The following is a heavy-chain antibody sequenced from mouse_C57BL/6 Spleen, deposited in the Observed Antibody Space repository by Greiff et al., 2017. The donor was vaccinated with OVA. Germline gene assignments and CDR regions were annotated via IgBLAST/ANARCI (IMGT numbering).Heavy chain of an antibody. Sequence: EVQLQQSGAELVRPGASVKLSCTASGFNIKDYYMHWVKQRPEQGLEWIGRIDPEDGDTEYAPKFQGKATMTADTSSNTAYLQLSSLTSEDTAVYYCTRTNGYYVRYFDVWGTGTTVTVSS. V-gene: IGHV14-1*01. CDR2: IDPEDGDT. D-gene: IGHD2-3*01. CDR1: GFNIKDYY. J-gene: IGHJ1*03. CDR3: TRTNGYYVRYFDV.